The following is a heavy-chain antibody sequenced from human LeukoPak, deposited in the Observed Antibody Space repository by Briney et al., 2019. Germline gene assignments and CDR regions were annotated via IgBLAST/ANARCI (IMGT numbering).Heavy chain of an antibody. D-gene: IGHD1-1*01. V-gene: IGHV3-7*01. CDR2: MNQDGSSI. Sequence: GGSLRFSCAAFGFTFSNSWMSWVRQAPGKGLEWVANMNQDGSSIYYVDSVKGRFTISRDNAKYSLYLHMNSLRAEDTAVYYCTRGGGQLDFWGQGTLVTVSS. J-gene: IGHJ4*02. CDR1: GFTFSNSW. CDR3: TRGGGQLDF.